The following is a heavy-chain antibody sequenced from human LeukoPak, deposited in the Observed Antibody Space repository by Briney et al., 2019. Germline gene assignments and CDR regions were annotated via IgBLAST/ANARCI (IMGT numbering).Heavy chain of an antibody. CDR2: ISSSSSAI. CDR1: GFTFSSYS. CDR3: ARHWLAGNPYHAFDL. D-gene: IGHD5-12*01. J-gene: IGHJ3*01. Sequence: GGSLRLSCAASGFTFSSYSMNWVRPAHGKGLEWVSSISSSSSAIYYADSVKGRFTISRDNAKNSLYLQMNSLRAEDTPVYYCARHWLAGNPYHAFDLWGKGPMVTVSS. V-gene: IGHV3-21*01.